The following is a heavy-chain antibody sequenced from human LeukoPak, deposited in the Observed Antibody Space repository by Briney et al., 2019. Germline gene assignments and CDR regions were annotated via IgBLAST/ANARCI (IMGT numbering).Heavy chain of an antibody. CDR2: IYFDGTNK. V-gene: IGHV3-33*08. CDR1: GFSFSTYA. CDR3: ARKQYSSSSATVGAFDI. Sequence: SGGSLRLSCAASGFSFSTYAMSWVRQAPGKGLEWVALIYFDGTNKYYTDSVKGRFTISRDNSENTVYMQMSSLRAEDTAVYYCARKQYSSSSATVGAFDIWGQGTMVTVSS. J-gene: IGHJ3*02. D-gene: IGHD6-6*01.